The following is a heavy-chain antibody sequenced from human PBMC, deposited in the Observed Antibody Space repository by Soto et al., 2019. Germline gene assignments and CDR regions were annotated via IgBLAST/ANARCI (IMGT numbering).Heavy chain of an antibody. CDR3: ARDYMVRGVMRWFDP. Sequence: QVQLQESGPGLVKPSGTLSLTCAVSGGSISSSNWWSWVRQPPGKGLEWIGEIYHSGSTNYNPSLRSRVTIPVDQSKNQFSRKPSSVTAADTAVYYCARDYMVRGVMRWFDPWGQGTLVTVSS. CDR2: IYHSGST. J-gene: IGHJ5*02. CDR1: GGSISSSNW. D-gene: IGHD3-10*01. V-gene: IGHV4-4*02.